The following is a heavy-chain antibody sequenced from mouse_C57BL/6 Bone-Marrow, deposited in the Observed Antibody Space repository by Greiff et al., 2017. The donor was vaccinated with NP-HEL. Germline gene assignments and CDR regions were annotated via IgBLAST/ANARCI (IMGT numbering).Heavy chain of an antibody. Sequence: EVQLQQSGGGLVQPGGSMKLSCVASGFTFSNYWMNWVRQSPEKGLEWVAQISLKSDNYATHYAESVKGRFTISRDDSKSSVYLQMNNLRAEATGIYYCAGYYSNYYARDYWGQGTSVTVSS. J-gene: IGHJ4*01. V-gene: IGHV6-3*01. CDR1: GFTFSNYW. CDR3: AGYYSNYYARDY. D-gene: IGHD2-5*01. CDR2: ISLKSDNYAT.